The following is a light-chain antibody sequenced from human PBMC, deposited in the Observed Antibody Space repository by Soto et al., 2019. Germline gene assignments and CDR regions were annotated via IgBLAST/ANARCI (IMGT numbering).Light chain of an antibody. CDR2: GAS. Sequence: EIVMTQSPATLSVSPGERATLSCRASQSVSSDLAWYNQKPGQAPRLLIYGASSRATGIPDRFSGSGSGTEFTLTISRLEPEDFAVYYCQQYGSSSWTFGQGTKVDIK. CDR1: QSVSSD. J-gene: IGKJ1*01. CDR3: QQYGSSSWT. V-gene: IGKV3-20*01.